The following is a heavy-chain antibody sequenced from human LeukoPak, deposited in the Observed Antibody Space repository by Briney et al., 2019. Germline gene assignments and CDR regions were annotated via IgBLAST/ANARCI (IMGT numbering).Heavy chain of an antibody. J-gene: IGHJ4*02. CDR2: INPDGSRT. V-gene: IGHV3-74*01. Sequence: GGSLRLSCAASGFTFSTYWVHWVRHAPGKGLVWVSRINPDGSRTDYADSVKGRFTISRDNAKNTLYLQMNSLRAEDTAVYYCARSQSYSFDCGGQGTPVTVSS. CDR3: ARSQSYSFDC. CDR1: GFTFSTYW.